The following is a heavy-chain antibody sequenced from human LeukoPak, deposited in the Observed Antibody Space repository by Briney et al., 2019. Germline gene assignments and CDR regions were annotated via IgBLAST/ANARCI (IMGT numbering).Heavy chain of an antibody. J-gene: IGHJ4*02. CDR3: ARQVGYGGNLFDY. CDR1: GGSISSSSYY. CDR2: IYYSGST. V-gene: IGHV4-39*01. D-gene: IGHD4-17*01. Sequence: LETLSLTCTVSGGSISSSSYYWGWIRQPPGKGLEWIGSIYYSGSTYYNPSLKSRVTISVDTSKNQFSLKLSSVTAADTAVYYCARQVGYGGNLFDYWGQGTLATVSS.